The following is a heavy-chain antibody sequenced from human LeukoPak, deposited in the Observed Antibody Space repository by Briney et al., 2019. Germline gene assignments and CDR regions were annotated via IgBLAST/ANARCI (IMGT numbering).Heavy chain of an antibody. CDR3: ASAVTLAY. D-gene: IGHD2-21*02. V-gene: IGHV3-30*03. Sequence: GGSLRLSGAASGFTFSSYGMHWVRQAPGKGLEWVAVISYDGSNKYYADSVKGRFTISRDNPKNTLYLQMNSLRAEDTAVYYCASAVTLAYWGQGTLVTVSS. CDR2: ISYDGSNK. CDR1: GFTFSSYG. J-gene: IGHJ4*02.